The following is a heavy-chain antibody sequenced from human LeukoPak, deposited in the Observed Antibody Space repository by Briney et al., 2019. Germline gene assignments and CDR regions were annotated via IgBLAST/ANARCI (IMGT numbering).Heavy chain of an antibody. CDR1: GYTFTTYG. CDR3: ARDPTEDFWSGFYSYLDF. V-gene: IGHV1-18*01. D-gene: IGHD3-3*01. Sequence: GASVKVSCKXSGYTFTTYGLSWVRQAPGQGLEWMGWISTYNGNTNYAQKFQGRVTMTTDTSTSTAYMELRSLRSDDTAVYYCARDPTEDFWSGFYSYLDFWGQGTLVTVSS. CDR2: ISTYNGNT. J-gene: IGHJ4*02.